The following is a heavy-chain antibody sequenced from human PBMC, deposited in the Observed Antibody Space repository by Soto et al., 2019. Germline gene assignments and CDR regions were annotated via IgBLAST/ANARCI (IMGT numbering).Heavy chain of an antibody. Sequence: PSETLSLTCTVSGGSISSSGYYWIWLRQHQGKGLEWNGYIDYSGSTYYNPSLKSRVTISVDTSKNQFSLKLSSVAAADTAVYYCARFVLYSSPHRREYGDYYYGMDVWGQGTTVTVSS. D-gene: IGHD2-8*01. J-gene: IGHJ6*02. CDR2: IDYSGST. V-gene: IGHV4-31*03. CDR1: GGSISSSGYY. CDR3: ARFVLYSSPHRREYGDYYYGMDV.